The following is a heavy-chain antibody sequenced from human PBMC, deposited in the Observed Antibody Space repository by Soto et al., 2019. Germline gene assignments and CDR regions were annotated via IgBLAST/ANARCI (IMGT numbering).Heavy chain of an antibody. V-gene: IGHV1-18*04. D-gene: IGHD6-13*01. Sequence: GASVKVSCKASGYTFTSYYMHWVRQAPGQGLEWMGWISAYNGNTNYAQKLQGRVTMTTDTSTSTAYMELRSLRSDDTAVYYCARGGSSWYEGAFDIWGQGTMVTVSS. J-gene: IGHJ3*02. CDR2: ISAYNGNT. CDR3: ARGGSSWYEGAFDI. CDR1: GYTFTSYY.